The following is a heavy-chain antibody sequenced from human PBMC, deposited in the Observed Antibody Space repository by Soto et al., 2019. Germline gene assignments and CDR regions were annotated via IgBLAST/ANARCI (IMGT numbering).Heavy chain of an antibody. CDR2: ISYDGSNK. Sequence: GGSLRLSCAASGFTFSSYGMHWVRQAPGKGLEWVAVISYDGSNKYYADSVKGRSTISRDNSKTTLYLQMNSLRAEDTAVSYCVKGPWLGELYSWYGAWGQGTVVTDAS. V-gene: IGHV3-30*18. D-gene: IGHD3-10*01. CDR1: GFTFSSYG. J-gene: IGHJ5*02. CDR3: VKGPWLGELYSWYGA.